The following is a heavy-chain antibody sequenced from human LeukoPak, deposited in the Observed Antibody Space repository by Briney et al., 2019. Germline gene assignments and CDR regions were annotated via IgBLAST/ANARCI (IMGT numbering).Heavy chain of an antibody. CDR3: ARGSGGFGYYYYYYMDV. V-gene: IGHV3-53*01. Sequence: GGSLRLSCTVSGFTVSSNSMSWVRQAPGKGLEWVSFIYSDNTHYSDSVKGRFTISRDNSKNTLYLQMNSLRAEDTAVYYCARGSGGFGYYYYYYMDVWGKGTTVTISS. CDR1: GFTVSSNS. CDR2: IYSDNT. D-gene: IGHD3-10*01. J-gene: IGHJ6*03.